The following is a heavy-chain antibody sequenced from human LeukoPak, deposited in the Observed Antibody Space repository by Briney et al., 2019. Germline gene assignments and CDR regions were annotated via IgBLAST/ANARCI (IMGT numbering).Heavy chain of an antibody. J-gene: IGHJ4*02. CDR1: GFTFSSYS. D-gene: IGHD5-24*01. Sequence: GGSLRLSCAASGFTFSSYSMNWVRQAPGKGLEWVSSISSSSSSYIYYADSVKGRFTISRDNAKNSLYLQMNSLRAEDTAVYYCARDFSMATIPGYWGQGTLVTVSS. CDR2: ISSSSSSYI. CDR3: ARDFSMATIPGY. V-gene: IGHV3-21*01.